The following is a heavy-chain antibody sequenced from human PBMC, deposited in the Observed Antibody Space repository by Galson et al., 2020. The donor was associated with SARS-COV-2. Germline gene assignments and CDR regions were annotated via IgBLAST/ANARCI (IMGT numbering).Heavy chain of an antibody. J-gene: IGHJ6*02. CDR3: TTDGREIINDNYYYGMDV. V-gene: IGHV3-15*01. D-gene: IGHD3-22*01. Sequence: GGSLRLSCAASGFIFGKAWMSWVRQAPGKGLEWVGRSKTETDAWATDYGAPVRGRFTISRDDSKNRLYLQMDSLRSEDSAVYYCTTDGREIINDNYYYGMDVWGQGTTVTVSS. CDR1: GFIFGKAW. CDR2: SKTETDAWAT.